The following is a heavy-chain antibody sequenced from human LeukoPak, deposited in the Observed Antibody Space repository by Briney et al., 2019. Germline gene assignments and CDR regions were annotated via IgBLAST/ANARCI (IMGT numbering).Heavy chain of an antibody. Sequence: PGGSLRLSCAASGFTFSSYSMNWVRQAPGKGLEWVSSISSSSSYIYYADSAKGRFTISRDNAKNSLYLQMNSLRAEDTAVYYCAREGPNYYGSGSYFRGDAFDIWGQGTMVTVSS. CDR3: AREGPNYYGSGSYFRGDAFDI. J-gene: IGHJ3*02. V-gene: IGHV3-21*01. CDR1: GFTFSSYS. D-gene: IGHD3-10*01. CDR2: ISSSSSYI.